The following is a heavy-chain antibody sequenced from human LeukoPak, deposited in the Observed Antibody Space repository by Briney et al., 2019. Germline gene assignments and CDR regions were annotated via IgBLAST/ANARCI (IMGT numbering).Heavy chain of an antibody. V-gene: IGHV4-38-2*02. CDR1: AYSISSGFH. D-gene: IGHD3-22*01. CDR3: ARVFYDTSGYYYRGLSYFDY. Sequence: SETLSLTCTVSAYSISSGFHWGWIRQPPGKGLEWIGSIYHSGSTYYNPSLKSRVTTSVDTSRNHFSLKLSSVTAADTAVYYCARVFYDTSGYYYRGLSYFDYWGQGTLVTVSS. J-gene: IGHJ4*02. CDR2: IYHSGST.